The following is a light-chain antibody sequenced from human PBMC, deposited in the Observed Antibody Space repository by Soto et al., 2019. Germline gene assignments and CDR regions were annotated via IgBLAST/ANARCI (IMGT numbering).Light chain of an antibody. J-gene: IGKJ1*01. CDR3: QQYNNWART. CDR2: GAS. Sequence: EIVMTQSPATLSVSPGERATLSCRASQSVSNNLAWYQQKPGQAPRLLMYGASTRATGIPARFSGSGSGTEFTLTISSLQSADFAVDFCQQYNNWARTFGQGTKVEVK. V-gene: IGKV3-15*01. CDR1: QSVSNN.